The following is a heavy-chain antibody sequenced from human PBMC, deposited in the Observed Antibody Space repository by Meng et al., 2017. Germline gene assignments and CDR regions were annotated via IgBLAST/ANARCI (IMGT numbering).Heavy chain of an antibody. D-gene: IGHD5-12*01. J-gene: IGHJ4*02. V-gene: IGHV3-73*02. CDR2: IRINANSYAT. CDR3: TRHSGYDWGKFDY. Sequence: EGHPGEAVGRWGQPGGSLKLPFGALGFSFSASAMHGVRLASGKGLEWVGRIRINANSYATDYAGAVECRFTISSDDSKNTAYLQMNSLKTDDPAVYYCTRHSGYDWGKFDYWGQGTLVTVSS. CDR1: GFSFSASA.